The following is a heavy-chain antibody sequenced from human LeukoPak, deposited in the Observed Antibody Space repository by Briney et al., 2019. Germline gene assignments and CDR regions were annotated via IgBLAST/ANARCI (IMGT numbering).Heavy chain of an antibody. V-gene: IGHV3-66*01. CDR2: IYSGGSA. CDR1: GFTVSSNY. CDR3: AGGPKKQLIWGRASNGFDP. J-gene: IGHJ5*02. Sequence: GGSLRLSCGASGFTVSSNYMSWVRQAPGKGLEWVSVIYSGGSAYYADSVKGRFTISRDNSKNTLYLQMNSLRGEDTAVYYCAGGPKKQLIWGRASNGFDPWGQGTLVTVSS. D-gene: IGHD6-13*01.